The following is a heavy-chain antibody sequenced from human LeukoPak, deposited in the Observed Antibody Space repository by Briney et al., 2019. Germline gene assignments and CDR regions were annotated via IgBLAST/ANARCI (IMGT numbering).Heavy chain of an antibody. CDR1: GFTFSDYY. Sequence: PGGSLRLSCAASGFTFSDYYMSWIRQAPGKGLEWVSYISSSGSTIYYADSVKGRFTISRDNAKNSLYLQMNSLRAEDTAVYYCARDFREVVTAPTPGYLGQGTLVTGSS. CDR2: ISSSGSTI. V-gene: IGHV3-11*01. J-gene: IGHJ4*02. CDR3: ARDFREVVTAPTPGY. D-gene: IGHD2-21*02.